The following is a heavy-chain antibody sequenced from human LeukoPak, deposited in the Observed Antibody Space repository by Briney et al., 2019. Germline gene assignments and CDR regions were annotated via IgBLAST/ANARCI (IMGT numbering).Heavy chain of an antibody. V-gene: IGHV1-2*02. CDR3: ARGVPGYCSGGSCKYYFDY. Sequence: ASVKVSCKASGYTFTGYYMHWVRQAPGQGLEWMGWINPNSGGTNYAQKFQGRVTMTKNTSISTAYMELSSLRSEDTAVYYCARGVPGYCSGGSCKYYFDYWGQGTLVTVSS. CDR1: GYTFTGYY. CDR2: INPNSGGT. J-gene: IGHJ4*02. D-gene: IGHD2-15*01.